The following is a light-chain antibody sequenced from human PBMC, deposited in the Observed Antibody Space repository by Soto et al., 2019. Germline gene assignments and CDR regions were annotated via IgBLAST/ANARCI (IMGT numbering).Light chain of an antibody. V-gene: IGKV1-27*01. J-gene: IGKJ5*01. CDR2: VAS. Sequence: DIQMTQSPSSLSASVGDRVTITCRASQDISNYLAWYQQKPGQVPKLLIYVASTLQSGVPSRFSGRGSGTDFSLSISSLQPEDVATYYCQNYNSAPITFGQGTRLEIK. CDR1: QDISNY. CDR3: QNYNSAPIT.